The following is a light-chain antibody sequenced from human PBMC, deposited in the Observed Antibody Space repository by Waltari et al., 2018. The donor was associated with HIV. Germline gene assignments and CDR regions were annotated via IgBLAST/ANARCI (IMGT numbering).Light chain of an antibody. J-gene: IGKJ5*01. V-gene: IGKV1-9*01. CDR1: VAISDY. CDR2: GAS. Sequence: DIQLTQSPSFLSAAVGDRVTITCRANVAISDYLVWYQQKPGQALKLLIYGASTLQRGVPSRFSGSGSGTDFILTINSLQPEDFGTYYCQQSETYPITFGQGTRLEIK. CDR3: QQSETYPIT.